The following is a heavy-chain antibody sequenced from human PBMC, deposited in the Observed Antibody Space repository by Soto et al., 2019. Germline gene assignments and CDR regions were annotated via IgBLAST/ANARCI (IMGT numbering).Heavy chain of an antibody. J-gene: IGHJ5*02. V-gene: IGHV1-69*13. CDR2: IIPIFGTA. Sequence: SVTVSCQASGGTFSSYAISWVRQAPVQGLEWMGGIIPIFGTANYAQKFQGRVTITADESTSTAYMELSGLRSEDTAVYYCAREGLGRGKNWFDPWGQGTLVTVSS. D-gene: IGHD3-16*01. CDR1: GGTFSSYA. CDR3: AREGLGRGKNWFDP.